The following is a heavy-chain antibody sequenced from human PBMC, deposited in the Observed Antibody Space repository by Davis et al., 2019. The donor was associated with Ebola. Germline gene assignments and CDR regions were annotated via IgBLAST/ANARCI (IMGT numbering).Heavy chain of an antibody. V-gene: IGHV1-18*01. CDR3: AREVQAIADLGNWFDP. D-gene: IGHD6-13*01. CDR1: GYTFTSYG. CDR2: ISAYNGNT. Sequence: AASVKVSCKASGYTFTSYGISWVRQAPGQGLEWMGWISAYNGNTNYAQKLQGRVTMTTDTSTSTAYMELRSLRSDDTAVYYCAREVQAIADLGNWFDPWGPGTLVTVSS. J-gene: IGHJ5*02.